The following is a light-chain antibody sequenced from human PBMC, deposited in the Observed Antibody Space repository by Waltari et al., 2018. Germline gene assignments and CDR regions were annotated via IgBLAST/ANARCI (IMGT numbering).Light chain of an antibody. V-gene: IGKV3-20*01. CDR1: QTISANY. J-gene: IGKJ1*01. CDR3: QQYSSTPRT. CDR2: DAS. Sequence: IVLTQSPGTVSLSPGDRAALSCRASQTISANYLAWYQQKADQPPKLLIYDASKRATGIPDRFSGSGSGTDFTLTIARLEPEDFGVYYCQQYSSTPRTFGQGTTVEIK.